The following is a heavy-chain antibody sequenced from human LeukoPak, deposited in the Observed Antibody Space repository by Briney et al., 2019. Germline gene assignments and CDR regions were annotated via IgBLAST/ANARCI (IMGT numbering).Heavy chain of an antibody. V-gene: IGHV4-39*01. CDR1: GGSISSSSYY. J-gene: IGHJ4*02. CDR2: FYYSGTT. CDR3: ARQRHQLPKGCFDY. D-gene: IGHD2-2*01. Sequence: SETLSLTCTVSGGSISSSSYYWGWIRQPPGKGLEWIGSFYYSGTTYYNPSLKSRVTISVDTSNNQFSLKLSSVTAADTAVYYRARQRHQLPKGCFDYWGQGTLVTVSS.